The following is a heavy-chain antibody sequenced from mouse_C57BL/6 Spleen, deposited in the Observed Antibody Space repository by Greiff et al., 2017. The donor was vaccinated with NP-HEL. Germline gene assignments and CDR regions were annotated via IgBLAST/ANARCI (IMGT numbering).Heavy chain of an antibody. D-gene: IGHD2-1*01. V-gene: IGHV1-80*01. CDR3: ARSPPLPYYFDY. J-gene: IGHJ2*01. CDR2: IYPGDGDT. CDR1: GYAFSSYW. Sequence: VQLQQSGAELVKPGASVKISCKASGYAFSSYWMYWVKQRPGKGLEWIGQIYPGDGDTNYNGKFKGKATLTADKSSSTAYLQLSSLTSEDSAVYFCARSPPLPYYFDYWGQGTTLTVSS.